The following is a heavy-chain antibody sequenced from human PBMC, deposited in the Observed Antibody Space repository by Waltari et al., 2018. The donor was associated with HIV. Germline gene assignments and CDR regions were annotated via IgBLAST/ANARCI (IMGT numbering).Heavy chain of an antibody. Sequence: VQLVQSGADVNKPGSSVTVSCKASGRTFSSYAISWVRRAPGQGLEWMGGIIPIFGTANSAQKFQGRGTITADKATRTAYMEVSSVRSEDTAVDDWAREAGGLEFPFDPWGQGTLVTVAS. CDR1: GRTFSSYA. V-gene: IGHV1-69*06. J-gene: IGHJ5*02. CDR3: AREAGGLEFPFDP. CDR2: IIPIFGTA. D-gene: IGHD1-1*01.